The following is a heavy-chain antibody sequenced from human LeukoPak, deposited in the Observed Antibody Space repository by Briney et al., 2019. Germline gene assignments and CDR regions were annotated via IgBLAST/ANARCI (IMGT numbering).Heavy chain of an antibody. D-gene: IGHD5-18*01. J-gene: IGHJ4*02. CDR2: ISYDGSNK. CDR3: TKDSVAMVTTSDY. V-gene: IGHV3-30*18. CDR1: GFTFSSYG. Sequence: GRSLRLSCAASGFTFSSYGIHWVRQAPGKGLEWVAVISYDGSNKYYADSVKGRFTISRDNSKNTLYLQMNSLRAEDTAVYYCTKDSVAMVTTSDYWGQGTLVTVSS.